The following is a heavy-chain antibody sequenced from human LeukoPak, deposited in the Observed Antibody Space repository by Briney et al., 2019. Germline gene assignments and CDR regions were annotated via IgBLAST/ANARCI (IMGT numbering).Heavy chain of an antibody. CDR1: GFTFSSYA. J-gene: IGHJ4*02. V-gene: IGHV3-23*01. Sequence: GVSLRLSCAASGFTFSSYAMSWVRQAPGKGLAWVSLISGSGGTTFYADSVKGRFTISRDNSKNTLYLQMNSLRPEDTAIYYCAKYSGSSWYYFDYWGQGTLLTVSS. CDR2: ISGSGGTT. CDR3: AKYSGSSWYYFDY. D-gene: IGHD6-13*01.